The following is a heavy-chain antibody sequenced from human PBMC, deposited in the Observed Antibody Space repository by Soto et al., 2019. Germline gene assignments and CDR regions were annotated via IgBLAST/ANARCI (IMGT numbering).Heavy chain of an antibody. CDR3: ARREITVRGAPLFRRRSSNDAFDM. CDR1: GGPFSAYY. Sequence: QVKLQQWGAGLLKPSETLSLTCAVYGGPFSAYYWSWIRQPPGKGLEWLGQINHIGSSNYNPSLKSRVTMSVDTSKTQFTMKLRYVTASDTSVYYCARREITVRGAPLFRRRSSNDAFDMWGQGTMVTVSS. CDR2: INHIGSS. D-gene: IGHD3-10*01. J-gene: IGHJ3*02. V-gene: IGHV4-34*01.